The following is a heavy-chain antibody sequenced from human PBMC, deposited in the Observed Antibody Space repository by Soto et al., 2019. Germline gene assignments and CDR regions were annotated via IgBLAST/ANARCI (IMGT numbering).Heavy chain of an antibody. J-gene: IGHJ6*02. CDR1: GYSFTSYW. CDR2: IDPSDSYT. D-gene: IGHD2-2*01. CDR3: ARAVSDIVVVTAAIPDYYYYGMDV. V-gene: IGHV5-10-1*01. Sequence: GESRKISCKGSGYSFTSYWISWVRQMPGKGLEWMGRIDPSDSYTNYSPSFQGHVTISADKSISTAYLQWSSLKASDTAMYYCARAVSDIVVVTAAIPDYYYYGMDVSGQGTKVTVSS.